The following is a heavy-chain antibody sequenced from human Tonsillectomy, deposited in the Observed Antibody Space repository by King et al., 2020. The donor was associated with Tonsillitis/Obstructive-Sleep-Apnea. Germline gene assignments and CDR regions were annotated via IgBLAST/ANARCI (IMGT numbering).Heavy chain of an antibody. V-gene: IGHV3-33*01. Sequence: VQLVESGGGVVQPGGSLRLSCAAAGFTFSDSGMHWVRQAPGGGLEWVAAIWYDNSHKLYGDSVKGRFTISSDNSNNTLYLQMSGLRVEDTAVYYCARWEENIVGPIEYWGQGTLVTLP. D-gene: IGHD2/OR15-2a*01. CDR3: ARWEENIVGPIEY. J-gene: IGHJ4*02. CDR1: GFTFSDSG. CDR2: IWYDNSHK.